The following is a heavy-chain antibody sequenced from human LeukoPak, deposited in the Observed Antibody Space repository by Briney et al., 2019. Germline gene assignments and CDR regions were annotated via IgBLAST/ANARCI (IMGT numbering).Heavy chain of an antibody. J-gene: IGHJ4*02. CDR2: INPNSGGT. CDR3: ARTYYDFWSGQLYYFDY. Sequence: EASVEVSCKASGYTFTGYYMHWVRQAPGQGLEWMGRINPNSGGTNYAQKFQGRVTMTRDTSISTAYMELSRLRSDDTAVYYCARTYYDFWSGQLYYFDYWGQGTLVTVSS. CDR1: GYTFTGYY. D-gene: IGHD3-3*01. V-gene: IGHV1-2*06.